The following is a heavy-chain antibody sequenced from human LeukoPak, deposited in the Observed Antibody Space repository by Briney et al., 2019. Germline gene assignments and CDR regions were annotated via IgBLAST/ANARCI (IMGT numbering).Heavy chain of an antibody. CDR2: IYSSGST. V-gene: IGHV4-4*07. D-gene: IGHD1-26*01. CDR3: ARQWELLYFDY. J-gene: IGHJ4*02. Sequence: PSETLSLTCTVSGGSISSYYGSWIRQPAGKGLEWIGRIYSSGSTNYNPSLKSRVTISVDTSKNQFSLKLSSVTAADTAVYYCARQWELLYFDYWGQGTLVTVSS. CDR1: GGSISSYY.